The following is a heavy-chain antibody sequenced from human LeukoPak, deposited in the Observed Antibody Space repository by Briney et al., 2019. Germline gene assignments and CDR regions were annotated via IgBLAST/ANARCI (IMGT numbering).Heavy chain of an antibody. Sequence: PGGSLRLSCAASGFTFSSFAMHWVRQAPGKGLEWVSSIFPSGGEIHYADSVRGRFTISRDNSKSTLSLQMNSLRAEDTAIYYCVTYRQVMLPFEAWGQGTLVTVSS. CDR2: IFPSGGEI. CDR1: GFTFSSFA. CDR3: VTYRQVMLPFEA. J-gene: IGHJ5*02. D-gene: IGHD5-18*01. V-gene: IGHV3-23*01.